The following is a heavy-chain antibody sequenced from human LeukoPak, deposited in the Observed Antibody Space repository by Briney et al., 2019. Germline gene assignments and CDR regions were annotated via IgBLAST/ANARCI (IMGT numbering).Heavy chain of an antibody. V-gene: IGHV3-48*01. CDR1: GFTFSSYS. D-gene: IGHD3-22*01. Sequence: PGGSLRLSCAASGFTFSSYSMNWVRQAPGKGLEWVSYISSSSSTICYADSVKGRFTISRDNSKNTLYLQMNSLRAEDTAVYYCAKTKGYYDSSGSDYWGQGTLVTVSS. CDR3: AKTKGYYDSSGSDY. CDR2: ISSSSSTI. J-gene: IGHJ4*02.